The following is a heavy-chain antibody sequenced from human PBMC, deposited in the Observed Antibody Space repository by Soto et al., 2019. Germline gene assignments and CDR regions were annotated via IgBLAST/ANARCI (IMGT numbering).Heavy chain of an antibody. CDR2: LSGNGGDT. J-gene: IGHJ6*02. CDR1: GFTFSDYG. Sequence: EMQLLESGGGFVQPGGSLRLSCAASGFTFSDYGMAWVRQAPGKGLEWVSGLSGNGGDTYYADSVKGRFTVSRDNSRNALHLEMKSLRAEDTAVYYCAKDFLQGWGQDYYYGVDVWGQGTTVTVSS. CDR3: AKDFLQGWGQDYYYGVDV. V-gene: IGHV3-23*01. D-gene: IGHD7-27*01.